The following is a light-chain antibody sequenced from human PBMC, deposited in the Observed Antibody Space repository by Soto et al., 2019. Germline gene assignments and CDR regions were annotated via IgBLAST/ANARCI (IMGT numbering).Light chain of an antibody. CDR2: GAS. Sequence: EIVLTQSPGTLSLSPGERATLSCRASQSVDSTYLTWYQQKPGQAPRLLIYGASGRATGVPDRFSGSGSGTDFTLTIRRLEPEDFAVYFCQYYDSFRTFGQGTKVDIK. J-gene: IGKJ1*01. CDR3: QYYDSFRT. V-gene: IGKV3-20*01. CDR1: QSVDSTY.